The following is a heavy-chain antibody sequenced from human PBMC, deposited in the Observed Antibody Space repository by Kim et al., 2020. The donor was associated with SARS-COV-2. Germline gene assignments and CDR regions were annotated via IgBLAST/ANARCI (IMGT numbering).Heavy chain of an antibody. Sequence: GGSLRLSCAASGFGFSQYYMTWVRQAPGQGLVWMSQIDSYGRGSSYADSVKGRFTTSRDNAKSSLYLQMTSLRVEDTAVYYCIRDEMPPGDLWDPCTLVT. CDR1: GFGFSQYY. CDR2: IDSYGRGS. J-gene: IGHJ2*01. CDR3: IRDEMPPGDL. V-gene: IGHV3-74*03. D-gene: IGHD2-2*01.